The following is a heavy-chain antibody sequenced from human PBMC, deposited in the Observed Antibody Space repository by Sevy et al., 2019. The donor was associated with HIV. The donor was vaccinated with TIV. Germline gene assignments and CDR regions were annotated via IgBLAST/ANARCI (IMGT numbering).Heavy chain of an antibody. Sequence: ASVKVSCKASGYTFTNYGISWVRQAPGQGLEWMGWISAYNGNTNYAQSLQGRVTMTTDTSTNTAHMELRSLRSDDTAVYFCAKDQGYCSVGNCYSDSWGQGTLVTVSS. V-gene: IGHV1-18*04. J-gene: IGHJ4*02. CDR2: ISAYNGNT. D-gene: IGHD2-15*01. CDR1: GYTFTNYG. CDR3: AKDQGYCSVGNCYSDS.